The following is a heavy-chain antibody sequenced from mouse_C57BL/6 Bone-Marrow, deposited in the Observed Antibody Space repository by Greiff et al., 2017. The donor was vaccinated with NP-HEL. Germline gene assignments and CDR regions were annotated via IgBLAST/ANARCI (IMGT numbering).Heavy chain of an antibody. J-gene: IGHJ3*01. CDR3: ARDADGYDGEPWFAY. CDR2: RRNKANDYTT. CDR1: GFTFSDFY. V-gene: IGHV7-1*01. Sequence: EVKLVESGGGLVQSGRSLRLSCATSGFTFSDFYMEWVRQAPGKGLEWIAARRNKANDYTTEYSASGKGRFIVSRDTSKSILYLQMSALRAEDTAIYYCARDADGYDGEPWFAYWGQGTLVTVSA. D-gene: IGHD2-2*01.